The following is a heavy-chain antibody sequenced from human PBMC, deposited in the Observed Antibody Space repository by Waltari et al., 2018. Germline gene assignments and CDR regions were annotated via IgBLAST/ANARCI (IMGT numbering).Heavy chain of an antibody. D-gene: IGHD6-6*01. J-gene: IGHJ4*02. CDR1: GYSISSGYY. CDR3: AGRMYSSSSPFFDY. V-gene: IGHV4-38-2*01. CDR2: IYHSGST. Sequence: QVQLQESGPGLVKPSETLSLTCAVAGYSISSGYYWGWLRPPPGKGLEWIVSIYHSGSTYYNPSLKSRVTISVDTSKNQFSLKLSSVTAADTAVYYCAGRMYSSSSPFFDYWGQGTLVTVSS.